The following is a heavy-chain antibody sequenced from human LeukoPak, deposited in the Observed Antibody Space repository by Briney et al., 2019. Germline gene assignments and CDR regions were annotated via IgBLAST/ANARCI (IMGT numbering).Heavy chain of an antibody. V-gene: IGHV3-30*03. CDR1: GFTFSSYG. D-gene: IGHD5-12*01. CDR3: TNGRPSGSGNEFDY. J-gene: IGHJ4*02. Sequence: TGGSLRLSCAASGFTFSSYGMHWVRQAPGKGLEWVAGISYDGTKKYYADSVKGRFTISRDNSKNTLYLEMNSLRGEDTAVYYCTNGRPSGSGNEFDYWGRGTLVTVSS. CDR2: ISYDGTKK.